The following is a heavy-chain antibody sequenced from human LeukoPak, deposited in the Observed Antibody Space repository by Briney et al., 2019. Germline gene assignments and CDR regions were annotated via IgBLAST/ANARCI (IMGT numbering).Heavy chain of an antibody. CDR2: ISSSSGYI. CDR3: AAKYYYDSSQRD. V-gene: IGHV3-21*01. CDR1: GFTFSSYG. Sequence: GGSLRLSCAASGFTFSSYGMNWVRQAPGKGLEWVSSISSSSGYIYYADSVKGRFTISRDNSKNSLYLQMNSLRAEDTAVYYCAAKYYYDSSQRDWGQGTLVTVSP. J-gene: IGHJ4*02. D-gene: IGHD3-22*01.